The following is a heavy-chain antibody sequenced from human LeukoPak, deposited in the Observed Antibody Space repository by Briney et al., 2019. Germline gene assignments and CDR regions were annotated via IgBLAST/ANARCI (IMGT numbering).Heavy chain of an antibody. CDR1: GFRFSSYA. D-gene: IGHD1-26*01. Sequence: GGSLRLSCAASGFRFSSYAMSWVRQAPGKGLEWVSAISGSGGSTYYADSVKGRFTISRDNSKNTLYLQMNSLRVEDTALYYCARLYSGTSYRVTYWGQGTLVTVSS. J-gene: IGHJ4*02. V-gene: IGHV3-23*01. CDR3: ARLYSGTSYRVTY. CDR2: ISGSGGST.